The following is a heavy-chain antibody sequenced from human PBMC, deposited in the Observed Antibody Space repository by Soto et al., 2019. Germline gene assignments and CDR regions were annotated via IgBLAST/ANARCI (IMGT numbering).Heavy chain of an antibody. CDR3: ARGEPGSGSYTFDY. Sequence: TSETLSLTCAVYGGSFSGYYWSWIRQPPGKGLEWIGEINHSGSTNYNPSLKSRVTISVDTSKNQFSLKLSSVTAADTAVYYCARGEPGSGSYTFDYWGQGTLVTVSS. D-gene: IGHD3-10*01. J-gene: IGHJ4*02. CDR2: INHSGST. V-gene: IGHV4-34*01. CDR1: GGSFSGYY.